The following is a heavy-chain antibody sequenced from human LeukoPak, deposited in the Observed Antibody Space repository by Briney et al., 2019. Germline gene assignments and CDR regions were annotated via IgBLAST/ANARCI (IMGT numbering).Heavy chain of an antibody. CDR1: GYTFTGYY. D-gene: IGHD3-22*01. CDR3: ARDRGRYYDSNNWFDP. J-gene: IGHJ5*02. CDR2: INPNSGGT. Sequence: ASVKVSCKASGYTFTGYYMHWVRQAPGQGLEWMGRINPNSGGTNYAQKFQGRVTMTRDTSISTAYMELSRLRSDDTAVYYCARDRGRYYDSNNWFDPWGQGTLVTVSS. V-gene: IGHV1-2*06.